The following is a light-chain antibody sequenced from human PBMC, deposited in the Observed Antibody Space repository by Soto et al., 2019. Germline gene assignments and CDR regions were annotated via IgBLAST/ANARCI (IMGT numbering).Light chain of an antibody. Sequence: QAVVTQPPSASGTPGQRVTISCSGSSSNIGSNTVNWYQQLPVTAPKLLIYSNNQRPSGVPDRFSGSKSGTSASLAISGLQSEDEADYYCAAWDDSLNVYVVFGGGTKLTVL. V-gene: IGLV1-44*01. CDR3: AAWDDSLNVYVV. CDR1: SSNIGSNT. CDR2: SNN. J-gene: IGLJ2*01.